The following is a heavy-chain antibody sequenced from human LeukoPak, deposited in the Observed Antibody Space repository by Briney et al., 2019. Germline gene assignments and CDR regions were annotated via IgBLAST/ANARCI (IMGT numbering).Heavy chain of an antibody. CDR3: AREAGGRYYYDSSGYYLYYFDY. Sequence: SETLSLTCTVSGYSISSGYYWGWIRQPPGKGLEWIGSIYHSGSTYYNPSLKSRVTISVDTSKNQFSLKLSSVTAADTAVYYCAREAGGRYYYDSSGYYLYYFDYWGQGTLVTVSP. V-gene: IGHV4-38-2*02. CDR2: IYHSGST. D-gene: IGHD3-22*01. CDR1: GYSISSGYY. J-gene: IGHJ4*02.